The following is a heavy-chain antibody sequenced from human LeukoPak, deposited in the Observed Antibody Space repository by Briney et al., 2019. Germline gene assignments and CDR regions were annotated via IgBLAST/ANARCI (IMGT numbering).Heavy chain of an antibody. CDR3: ARDLQSYGSTYYFDY. CDR1: GGSISSSSYY. D-gene: IGHD5-24*01. CDR2: IYYSGST. Sequence: PSETLSLTCTVSGGSISSSSYYWGWIRQPPGKGLEWIGSIYYSGSTYYNPSLKSRVTISVDTSKNQFSLKLSSVTAADTAVYYCARDLQSYGSTYYFDYWGQGTLVTVSS. V-gene: IGHV4-39*02. J-gene: IGHJ4*02.